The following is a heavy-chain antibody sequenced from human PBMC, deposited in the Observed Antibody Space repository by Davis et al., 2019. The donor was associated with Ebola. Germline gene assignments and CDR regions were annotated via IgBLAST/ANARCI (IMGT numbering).Heavy chain of an antibody. CDR1: GFTFSSYA. CDR3: ARDRPLDFFFGDYYGMDV. CDR2: IYSGGST. J-gene: IGHJ6*02. D-gene: IGHD3-16*01. V-gene: IGHV3-66*01. Sequence: GGSLRLSCAASGFTFSSYAMSWVRQAPGKGLEWVSVIYSGGSTYYADSVKGRFTISRHNSKNTLYLQMNSLRAEDTAVYYCARDRPLDFFFGDYYGMDVWGQGATVTVSS.